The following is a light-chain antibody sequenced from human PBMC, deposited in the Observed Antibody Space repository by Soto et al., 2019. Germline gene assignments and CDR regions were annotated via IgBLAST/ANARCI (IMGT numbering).Light chain of an antibody. CDR1: SSDVGSQNL. Sequence: QSALAQPASVSGSPGQSITISYTGSSSDVGSQNLVSWYQQHPGKAPKLIIYEGSRRPSGVSNRFSGSQSGNTASLTVSGLQAEDEADYYCCSFAAGNTYVFGSGTKVTVL. CDR3: CSFAAGNTYV. J-gene: IGLJ1*01. V-gene: IGLV2-23*01. CDR2: EGS.